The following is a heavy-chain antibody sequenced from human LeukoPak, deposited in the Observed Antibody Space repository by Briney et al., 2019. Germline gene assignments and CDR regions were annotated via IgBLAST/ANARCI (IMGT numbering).Heavy chain of an antibody. CDR1: GGSISSSKYY. Sequence: NSSETLSLTCTVSGGSISSSKYYWGWIRQPPGKELEWIGSIYYSGSTYYNPSLKSRVTISVDTSKNQFSLKLSSVTAADTAVYYWARYGATIIAQFDYWGQGTLVTVSS. V-gene: IGHV4-39*01. J-gene: IGHJ4*02. D-gene: IGHD4/OR15-4a*01. CDR2: IYYSGST. CDR3: ARYGATIIAQFDY.